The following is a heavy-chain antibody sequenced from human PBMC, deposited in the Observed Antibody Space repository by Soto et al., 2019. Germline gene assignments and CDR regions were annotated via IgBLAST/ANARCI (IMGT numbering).Heavy chain of an antibody. CDR1: GGSGSSYY. D-gene: IGHD3-10*01. J-gene: IGHJ6*03. CDR2: LYYWGGT. CDR3: ARARFSSYYYMDV. V-gene: IGHV4-59*02. Sequence: QVQLQESGPGLVKPSETLSLTCTVSGGSGSSYYWSWIRQPPGTGLEWIGWLYYWGGTSYNPSLKSRVTISGDPSKNQFSLKLSSVTAADTAVYYCARARFSSYYYMDVWGKGTAVTVSS.